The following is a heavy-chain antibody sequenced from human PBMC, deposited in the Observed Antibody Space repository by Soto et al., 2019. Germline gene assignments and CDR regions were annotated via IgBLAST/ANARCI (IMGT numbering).Heavy chain of an antibody. Sequence: QVQLQESGPGLVKPSQTLSLTCTVSGGSISIGAYYWSWIRQHPGKGLEWIGYIHYSGSTYYSPSLKSRATISVDTSKNQFSLKLSSVTAADSAVYYCARSSPFDPWGQGTLVTVSS. V-gene: IGHV4-31*03. CDR2: IHYSGST. CDR1: GGSISIGAYY. CDR3: ARSSPFDP. J-gene: IGHJ5*02.